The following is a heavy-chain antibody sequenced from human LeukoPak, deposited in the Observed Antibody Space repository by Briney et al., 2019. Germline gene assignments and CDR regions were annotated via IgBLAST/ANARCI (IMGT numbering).Heavy chain of an antibody. Sequence: SETLSLTCAVYGGSFSGYYWSWIRQPPGKGLEWIGEINHSGSTNYNPSLKSRVTISVDTSKNQFSLKLSSVTAADTAVYYCARRVVGATTDYWGQGTLVTVSS. V-gene: IGHV4-34*01. CDR1: GGSFSGYY. CDR2: INHSGST. D-gene: IGHD1-26*01. CDR3: ARRVVGATTDY. J-gene: IGHJ4*02.